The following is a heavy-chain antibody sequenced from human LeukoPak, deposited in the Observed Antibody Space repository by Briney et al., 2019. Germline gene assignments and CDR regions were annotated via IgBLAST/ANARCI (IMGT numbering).Heavy chain of an antibody. CDR3: AREAAAYYYYMDV. J-gene: IGHJ6*03. Sequence: PSETLSLTCTVSGGSMSNYWSWIRQHAGKGLEWIGRIYTSGSTNYNPSLKSRVTISIDTSKNQFSLKLRSVTAADTAVYYCAREAAAYYYYMDVWGKGTTVTVSS. CDR2: IYTSGST. CDR1: GGSMSNY. V-gene: IGHV4-4*07.